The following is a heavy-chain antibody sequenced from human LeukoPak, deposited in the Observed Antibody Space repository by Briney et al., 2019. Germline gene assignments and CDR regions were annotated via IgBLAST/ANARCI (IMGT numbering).Heavy chain of an antibody. CDR3: ARGRKRVPGDIDY. CDR1: GYTFTGYY. D-gene: IGHD3-10*01. Sequence: GASVKVSCKASGYTFTGYYMHWVRQAPGQGLEWMGWINPNSGGTNYAQKFQGRVTMTRDTSISTAYMELSRLRSDDTAVYYCARGRKRVPGDIDYWGQGTLVTVSS. J-gene: IGHJ4*02. CDR2: INPNSGGT. V-gene: IGHV1-2*02.